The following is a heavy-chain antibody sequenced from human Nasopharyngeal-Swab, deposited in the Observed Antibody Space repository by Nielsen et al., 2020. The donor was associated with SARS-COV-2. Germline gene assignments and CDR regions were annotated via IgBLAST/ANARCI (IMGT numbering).Heavy chain of an antibody. Sequence: GESLKISCAASGFTFSSYDMHWVRQATGKGLEWVSAIGTAGDTYYPGSVKGRFTISRENAKNSLYLQMNSLRAGDTAVYYCARDQGSGSYGAFDIWGQGTMVTVSS. CDR1: GFTFSSYD. CDR3: ARDQGSGSYGAFDI. J-gene: IGHJ3*02. D-gene: IGHD1-26*01. CDR2: IGTAGDT. V-gene: IGHV3-13*01.